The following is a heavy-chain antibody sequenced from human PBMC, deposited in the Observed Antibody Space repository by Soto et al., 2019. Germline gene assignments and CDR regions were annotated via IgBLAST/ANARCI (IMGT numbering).Heavy chain of an antibody. J-gene: IGHJ1*01. CDR1: GGSISSSSYY. Sequence: SETLSLTCTVSGGSISSSSYYWGWIRQPPGKGLEWIGSIYYSGSTYYNPSLKSRVTISVDTSKNQYSLKLSSVTAADTAVYYCARAPMTIILNRAEDFHHWGQGTLVTVSS. D-gene: IGHD5-12*01. V-gene: IGHV4-39*07. CDR2: IYYSGST. CDR3: ARAPMTIILNRAEDFHH.